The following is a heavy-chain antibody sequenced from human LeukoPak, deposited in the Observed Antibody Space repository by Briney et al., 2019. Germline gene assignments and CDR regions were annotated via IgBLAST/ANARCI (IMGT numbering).Heavy chain of an antibody. CDR3: ASVRLVRGVVITPEYHY. CDR1: GYTFTGYY. J-gene: IGHJ4*02. CDR2: INPNSGGT. V-gene: IGHV1-2*02. Sequence: ASVKVSCKASGYTFTGYYMHWVRQAPGQGLEWMGWINPNSGGTNYAQKFQGRVTMTRDTSISTAYMELSRLRSDDTAVYYCASVRLVRGVVITPEYHYWGQGTLVTVSS. D-gene: IGHD3-22*01.